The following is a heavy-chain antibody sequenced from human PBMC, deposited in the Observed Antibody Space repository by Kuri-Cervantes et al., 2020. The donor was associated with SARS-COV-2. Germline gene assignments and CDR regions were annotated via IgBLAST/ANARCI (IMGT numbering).Heavy chain of an antibody. D-gene: IGHD3-3*01. CDR3: ARGLAIFGVRNAFDI. CDR1: GFTFSSYA. V-gene: IGHV3-30*04. J-gene: IGHJ3*02. CDR2: ISYDGSNK. Sequence: GGSLRLSCAASGFTFSSYAMHWVRQAPGKGLEWVAVISYDGSNKYYADSVKGRFTISRDNSKNTLYLQMNSLRAEDAAVYYCARGLAIFGVRNAFDIWGQGTMVTFSS.